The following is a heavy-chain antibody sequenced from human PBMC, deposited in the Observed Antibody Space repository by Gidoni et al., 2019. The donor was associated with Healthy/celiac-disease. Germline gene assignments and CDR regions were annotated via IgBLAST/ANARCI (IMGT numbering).Heavy chain of an antibody. V-gene: IGHV1-2*02. J-gene: IGHJ4*02. CDR2: INPDSGDT. Sequence: QVQLVQSGAEVKKPGASVKVSCKASGYTFTGYYMHWVRQAPGQGLEWMGWINPDSGDTNYAQMCQGRVTMTRDTSISTAYMELSRLRSDDTAVFYCARGKRDGYNPFDYWGQGTLVTVSS. CDR1: GYTFTGYY. D-gene: IGHD5-12*01. CDR3: ARGKRDGYNPFDY.